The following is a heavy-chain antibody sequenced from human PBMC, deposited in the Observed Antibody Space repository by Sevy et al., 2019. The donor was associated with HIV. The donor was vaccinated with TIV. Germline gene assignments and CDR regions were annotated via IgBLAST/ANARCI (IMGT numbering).Heavy chain of an antibody. Sequence: SETLSLTCTVSGGSISSGYYYWSWIRQHPGKGLEWIGYIYYSGRTYYNPSLKSRVTISVDTSKNQFSLKLSSVTPADTAVYFCARDIGFSGKYYGFWGQGTLVTVSS. CDR3: ARDIGFSGKYYGF. J-gene: IGHJ4*02. CDR2: IYYSGRT. CDR1: GGSISSGYYY. D-gene: IGHD1-26*01. V-gene: IGHV4-31*03.